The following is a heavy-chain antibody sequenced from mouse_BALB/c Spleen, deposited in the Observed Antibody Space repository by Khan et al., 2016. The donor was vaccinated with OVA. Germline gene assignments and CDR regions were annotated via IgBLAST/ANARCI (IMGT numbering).Heavy chain of an antibody. D-gene: IGHD2-14*01. CDR1: AFTFTSYW. CDR2: IYPGDGDT. Sequence: QVQLKESGAELARSGASVKLSCKSSAFTFTSYWMQWVKQRPGQGLEWIGAIYPGDGDTRYTQKFKGKATLTADKSSSTAYMQLSSLASEDSAVYYCASYRYDYYNYGGQGTTLTVSS. V-gene: IGHV1-87*01. CDR3: ASYRYDYYNY. J-gene: IGHJ2*01.